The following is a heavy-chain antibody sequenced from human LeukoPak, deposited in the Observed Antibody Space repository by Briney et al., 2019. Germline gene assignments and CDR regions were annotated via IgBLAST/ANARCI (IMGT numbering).Heavy chain of an antibody. Sequence: GGSLRLSCAASGFTFSSYGMHWVRQAPGKGLEWVAVISYDGSNKYYADSVKGRFTISRDNSKNTLYLQMNSLRAGDTAVYYCAKDSRYGSTSSYYYYYGMDVWGQGTTVTVSS. V-gene: IGHV3-30*18. J-gene: IGHJ6*02. CDR2: ISYDGSNK. D-gene: IGHD2-2*01. CDR1: GFTFSSYG. CDR3: AKDSRYGSTSSYYYYYGMDV.